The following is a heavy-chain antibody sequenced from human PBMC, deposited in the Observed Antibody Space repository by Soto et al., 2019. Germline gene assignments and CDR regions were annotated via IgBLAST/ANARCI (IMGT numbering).Heavy chain of an antibody. CDR3: AKEWVYDSSGWSFDY. J-gene: IGHJ4*02. Sequence: QVQLVESGGGVVQPGRSLRLSCAASGFTFSSYGMHWVRQAPGKGLEWVAVISYDGSNKYYADSLKGRFTISRDNSKNTLYLQMNSLRVEDTAVYYCAKEWVYDSSGWSFDYWGQGTPVTVSS. CDR1: GFTFSSYG. D-gene: IGHD3-22*01. CDR2: ISYDGSNK. V-gene: IGHV3-30*18.